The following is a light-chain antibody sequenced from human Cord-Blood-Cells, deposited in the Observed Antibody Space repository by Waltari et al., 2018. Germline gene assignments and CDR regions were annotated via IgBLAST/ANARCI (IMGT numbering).Light chain of an antibody. V-gene: IGLV1-40*01. Sequence: QSVLTQPPTVSGAPGQRFTISCPGSSPNIGAGYDVHGYQQLPGTAPKLLIYGNSNRPSGVPDRFSGSKSGTSASLAITGLQAEDEADYYCQSYDSSLSGHVVFGGGTKLTVL. CDR1: SPNIGAGYD. CDR2: GNS. J-gene: IGLJ2*01. CDR3: QSYDSSLSGHVV.